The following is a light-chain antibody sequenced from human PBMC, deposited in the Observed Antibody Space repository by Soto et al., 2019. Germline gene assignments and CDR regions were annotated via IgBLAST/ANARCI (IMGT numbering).Light chain of an antibody. CDR2: AAS. J-gene: IGKJ2*01. Sequence: DIPMTQSPSSLSASVGDRVTITCRASQTISSYLNWYQQKPGKAPKLLIYAASILQHGVPSRFSGSGSGTDFTLTISSLQPEDFASYYCQQSHSIPYTFGQGTKLEIK. V-gene: IGKV1-39*01. CDR3: QQSHSIPYT. CDR1: QTISSY.